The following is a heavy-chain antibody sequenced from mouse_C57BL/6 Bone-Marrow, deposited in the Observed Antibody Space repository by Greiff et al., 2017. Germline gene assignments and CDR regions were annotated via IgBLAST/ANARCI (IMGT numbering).Heavy chain of an antibody. CDR3: ARNSFYYYGSSYDWYFDV. CDR2: IWSGGST. V-gene: IGHV2-2*01. Sequence: QVQLQQSGPGLVQPSQSLSITCTVSGFSLTSYGVHWVRQSPGKGLEWLGVIWSGGSTDYNAAFISRLSISKDNSKSQVFFKMNSLQADDTAIYYCARNSFYYYGSSYDWYFDVWGTGTTVTVSS. J-gene: IGHJ1*03. CDR1: GFSLTSYG. D-gene: IGHD1-1*01.